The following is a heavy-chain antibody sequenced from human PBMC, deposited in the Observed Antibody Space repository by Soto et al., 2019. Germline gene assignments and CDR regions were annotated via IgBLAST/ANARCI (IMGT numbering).Heavy chain of an antibody. V-gene: IGHV1-3*01. Sequence: QVQLVRSGAEVKKPGASVKVSCKATGYTFASYTLHWVRQAPGQRFEWLGWISAGNGNTKSSQKLQDRVTFDRTTSASTVSMELNSLRSEDTAIYYCARVSMAPHTAIFYCDSWGQGSLVTVSS. J-gene: IGHJ4*02. CDR3: ARVSMAPHTAIFYCDS. D-gene: IGHD3-3*01. CDR1: GYTFASYT. CDR2: ISAGNGNT.